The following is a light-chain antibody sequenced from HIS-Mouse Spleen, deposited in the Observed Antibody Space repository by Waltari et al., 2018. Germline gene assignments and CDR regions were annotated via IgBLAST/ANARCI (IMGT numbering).Light chain of an antibody. CDR3: YSTDSSGNHRV. J-gene: IGLJ2*01. V-gene: IGLV3-10*01. Sequence: SYELTQPPPVSVSPGKPARITCSGDALPKKYAYGYQEKSGQAPGLVIYEDSKRPSGIPERFSGSSSGTMATLTISGAQVEDEADYYCYSTDSSGNHRVFGGGTKLTVL. CDR1: ALPKKY. CDR2: EDS.